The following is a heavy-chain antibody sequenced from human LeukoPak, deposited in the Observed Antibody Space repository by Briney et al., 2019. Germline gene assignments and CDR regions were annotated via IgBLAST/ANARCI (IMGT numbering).Heavy chain of an antibody. CDR2: ISYDGSNK. J-gene: IGHJ4*02. CDR3: AKDRSGSYFDY. V-gene: IGHV3-30*18. D-gene: IGHD1-26*01. CDR1: GFTFSSYG. Sequence: GRSLRLSCAASGFTFSSYGMHWVRQAPGKGLEWVAVISYDGSNKYYADSVKGRLTISRDNSKNTLYLQMNSLRAEDTAVYYCAKDRSGSYFDYWGQGTLVTVSS.